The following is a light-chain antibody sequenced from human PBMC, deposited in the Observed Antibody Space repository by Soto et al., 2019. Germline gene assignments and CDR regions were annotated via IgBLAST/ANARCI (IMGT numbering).Light chain of an antibody. V-gene: IGKV1-39*01. CDR3: QQTSSTPPWT. CDR2: DAS. J-gene: IGKJ1*01. Sequence: DRQLRRFPSALSPSVEGRGTILGRESQSIRTYLTWYQQKPGRAHRLLIYDASTLQTGAPSRFSGRASGTDFTLTISSLESEDVGTYFCQQTSSTPPWTFGQGTKVDIK. CDR1: QSIRTY.